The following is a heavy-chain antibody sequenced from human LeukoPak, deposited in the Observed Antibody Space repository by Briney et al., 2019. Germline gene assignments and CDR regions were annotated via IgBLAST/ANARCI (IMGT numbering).Heavy chain of an antibody. CDR2: IYTSGST. CDR1: GGSISSYY. V-gene: IGHV4-4*07. D-gene: IGHD3-3*01. Sequence: KPSETLSLTCTVSGGSISSYYWSWIRQPAGKGLEWIGRIYTSGSTNYNPSLKSRVTMSVDTSKNQFSLKLSSVTAADTAVYYCARLVTIFGVVNYYYMDVWGKGTTVTVSS. J-gene: IGHJ6*03. CDR3: ARLVTIFGVVNYYYMDV.